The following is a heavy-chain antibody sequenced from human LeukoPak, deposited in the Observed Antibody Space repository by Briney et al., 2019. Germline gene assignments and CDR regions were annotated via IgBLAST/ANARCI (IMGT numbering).Heavy chain of an antibody. CDR3: ARDGGKTMVGTLDR. V-gene: IGHV3-20*04. Sequence: GGSLRLSCAASGFTSDDYDMSWVRHAPGKGLEWVSGINWNGGSTGYADSVKGRFTISRDNARNSLYLQMNNLGVEDTAVYFCARDGGKTMVGTLDRCGPGTLGTVSS. CDR2: INWNGGST. J-gene: IGHJ5*02. D-gene: IGHD1/OR15-1a*01. CDR1: GFTSDDYD.